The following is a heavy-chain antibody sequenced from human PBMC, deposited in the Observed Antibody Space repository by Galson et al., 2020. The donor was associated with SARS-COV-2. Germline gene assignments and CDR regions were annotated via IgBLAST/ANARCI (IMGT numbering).Heavy chain of an antibody. CDR3: ARDCSYSSSPNWFDP. D-gene: IGHD3-16*02. J-gene: IGHJ5*02. CDR1: GYTFTGYY. CDR2: INPNRGDT. V-gene: IGHV1-2*02. Sequence: ASVKVSCKASGYTFTGYYMHWVRQAPGQGLEWVGWINPNRGDTRYAEKFQGRVTMTRDTSISTAYMELSRLKSVDTAVYYCARDCSYSSSPNWFDPWGQGTLVTVSS.